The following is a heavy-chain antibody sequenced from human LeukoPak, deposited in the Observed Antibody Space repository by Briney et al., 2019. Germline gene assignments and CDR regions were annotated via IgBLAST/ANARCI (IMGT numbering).Heavy chain of an antibody. CDR1: GFTFSNYL. D-gene: IGHD2-2*01. CDR2: IMDEGGEK. V-gene: IGHV3-7*01. J-gene: IGHJ3*02. Sequence: GGSLRLSCAASGFTFSNYLMNCVRQAPGKGLEWVANIMDEGGEKYYVESLKGGFTISRDNAKNSLYLQMNSLRAEHTAVYHCASVRSTLLKTFDIWGKGTVVSVS. CDR3: ASVRSTLLKTFDI.